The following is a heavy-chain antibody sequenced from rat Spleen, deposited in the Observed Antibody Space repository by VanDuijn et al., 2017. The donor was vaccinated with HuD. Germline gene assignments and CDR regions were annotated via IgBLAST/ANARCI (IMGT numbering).Heavy chain of an antibody. CDR3: ARTLALRDSYAFLDY. CDR1: GFTFSTFP. J-gene: IGHJ2*01. CDR2: ISSVGGDT. V-gene: IGHV5-25*01. D-gene: IGHD1-12*01. Sequence: EVQLVESGGGLVQPGRSLKLSCAASGFTFSTFPMAWVRQAPKMGLEWVASISSVGGDTYYPDSVKGRFTVPRDNAKSPLYLQMDSLRSGDTATYYCARTLALRDSYAFLDYWGQGVMVTVSS.